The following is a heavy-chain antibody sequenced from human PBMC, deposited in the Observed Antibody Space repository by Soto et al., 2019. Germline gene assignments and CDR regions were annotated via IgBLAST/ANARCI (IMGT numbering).Heavy chain of an antibody. CDR1: RFTFPSSW. D-gene: IGHD1-20*01. Sequence: EVQLVESGGGLVQPGGSPRLSCAASRFTFPSSWMSWVRQAPGKGLEWVAHIKQDGNEAYYLDSLKGPFTISRDNAWTSLYLQMSSLSADDTAVYYCAGIQNNWFDPWGQGTLVTVAS. CDR2: IKQDGNEA. J-gene: IGHJ5*02. V-gene: IGHV3-7*01. CDR3: AGIQNNWFDP.